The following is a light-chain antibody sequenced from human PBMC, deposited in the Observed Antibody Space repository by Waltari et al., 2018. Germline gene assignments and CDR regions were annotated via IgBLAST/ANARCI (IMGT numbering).Light chain of an antibody. CDR2: GAS. V-gene: IGKV3-20*01. CDR1: QSIGRA. J-gene: IGKJ1*01. Sequence: ELVLTPSPRTLSLSPGERATLTCRASQSIGRALIWYQQKPGQAPRLLIYGASTRATGIPDRFSGSGSGTDFSLTISRLEPEDFAVYYCQRNDRLPVTFGQGTKVEIK. CDR3: QRNDRLPVT.